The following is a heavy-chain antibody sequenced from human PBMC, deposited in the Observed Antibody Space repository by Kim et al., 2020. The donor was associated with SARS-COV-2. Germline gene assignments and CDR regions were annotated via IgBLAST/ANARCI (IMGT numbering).Heavy chain of an antibody. V-gene: IGHV1-69*04. CDR1: GGTFSSYA. CDR2: IIPILGIA. CDR3: ARDRGYCSSTSCYTGYY. Sequence: SVKVSCKASGGTFSSYAISWVRQAPGQGLEWMGRIIPILGIANYAQKFQGRVTITADKSTSTAYMELSSLRSEDTAVYYCARDRGYCSSTSCYTGYYWGQGTLVTVSS. D-gene: IGHD2-2*02. J-gene: IGHJ4*02.